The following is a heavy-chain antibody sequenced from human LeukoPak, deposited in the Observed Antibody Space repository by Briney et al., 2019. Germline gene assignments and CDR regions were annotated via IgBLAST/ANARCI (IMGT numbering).Heavy chain of an antibody. CDR3: ASSRTSYYYYMDV. J-gene: IGHJ6*03. CDR1: GGSLSSSSHY. V-gene: IGHV4-39*01. CDR2: IHYTGST. D-gene: IGHD2-2*01. Sequence: PSETLSLTCSDSGGSLSSSSHYWGWIRQAPGKGLEWIGSIHYTGSTYYNPSLKSRVTIFVDTSKNRFSLNLSSVTAVGTAVYYCASSRTSYYYYMDVWGKGTTVTVSS.